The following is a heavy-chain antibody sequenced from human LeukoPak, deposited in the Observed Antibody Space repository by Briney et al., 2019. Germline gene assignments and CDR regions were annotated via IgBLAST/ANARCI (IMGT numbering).Heavy chain of an antibody. D-gene: IGHD3-22*01. CDR1: GYNFIEFY. CDR2: INPKRGDT. V-gene: IGHV1-2*02. CDR3: ARAKDEYYYDSSGYSY. J-gene: IGHJ4*02. Sequence: GASVKVSCKSSGYNFIEFYMHWVRQVPGQGLEWMGWINPKRGDTDYAQKFQGRVTMTRDTSIDTAYMELTGLRSDDTAVYFCARAKDEYYYDSSGYSYWGQGTLVTVSS.